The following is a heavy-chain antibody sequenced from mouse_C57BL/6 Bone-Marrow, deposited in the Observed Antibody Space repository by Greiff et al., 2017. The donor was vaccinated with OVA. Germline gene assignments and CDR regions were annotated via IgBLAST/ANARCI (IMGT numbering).Heavy chain of an antibody. J-gene: IGHJ4*01. CDR2: IDPENGDT. D-gene: IGHD2-12*01. CDR3: TTGRRGAMDY. V-gene: IGHV14-4*01. CDR1: GFNIKDDY. Sequence: VQLQQSGAELVRPGASVKLSCTASGFNIKDDYMHWVKQRPEQGLEWIGWIDPENGDTEYASKFQGKATITADTSSNTAYLQLSSLTSEDTAVYYCTTGRRGAMDYWGQGTSVTVAS.